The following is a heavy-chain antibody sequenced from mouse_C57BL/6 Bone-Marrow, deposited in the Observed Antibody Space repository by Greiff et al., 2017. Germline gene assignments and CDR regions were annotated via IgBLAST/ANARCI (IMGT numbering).Heavy chain of an antibody. V-gene: IGHV1-69*01. CDR3: ARSLRYFDV. CDR1: GYTFTSYW. CDR2: IDPSDSYT. D-gene: IGHD1-1*01. Sequence: QVQLQQPGAELVMPGASVKLSCKASGYTFTSYWMHWVKQRPGQGLEWLGEIDPSDSYTNYNQKFKGKFTLTVDKSSSTAYMQLSSLTSEDSAVYYCARSLRYFDVWGTGTTVTVSS. J-gene: IGHJ1*03.